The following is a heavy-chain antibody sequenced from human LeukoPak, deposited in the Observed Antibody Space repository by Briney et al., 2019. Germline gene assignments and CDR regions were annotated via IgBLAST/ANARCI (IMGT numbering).Heavy chain of an antibody. D-gene: IGHD3-9*01. Sequence: GGSLRLSCAASGFTFSSYGMNWVRQAPGKGLEWVSSISSSSSYIYYADSVKGRFTISRDNAENSLYLQMNSLRAEDTAVYYCARVGAGYYYFDYWGQGTLVTVSS. J-gene: IGHJ4*02. V-gene: IGHV3-21*01. CDR1: GFTFSSYG. CDR2: ISSSSSYI. CDR3: ARVGAGYYYFDY.